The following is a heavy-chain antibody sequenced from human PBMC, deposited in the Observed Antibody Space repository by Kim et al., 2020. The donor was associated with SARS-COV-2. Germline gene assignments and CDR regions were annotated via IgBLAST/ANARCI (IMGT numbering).Heavy chain of an antibody. D-gene: IGHD2-21*02. CDR2: ISGSGGST. V-gene: IGHV3-23*01. CDR3: AKMAHIVVVTAIPYFDY. J-gene: IGHJ4*02. CDR1: GFTFSSYA. Sequence: GGSLRLSCAASGFTFSSYAMSWVRQAPGKGLEWVSAISGSGGSTYYADSVKGRFTISRDNSKNTLYLQMNSLRAEDTAVYYCAKMAHIVVVTAIPYFDYWGQGTLVTVSS.